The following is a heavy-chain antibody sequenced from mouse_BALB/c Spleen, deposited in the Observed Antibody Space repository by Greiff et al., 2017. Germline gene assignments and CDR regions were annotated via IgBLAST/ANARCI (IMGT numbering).Heavy chain of an antibody. CDR3: ARRQEGYAMDY. V-gene: IGHV5-6*01. CDR1: GFTFSSYG. CDR2: ISSGGSYT. D-gene: IGHD3-2*02. Sequence: VHVKQSGGDLVKPGGSLKLSCAASGFTFSSYGMSWVRQTPDKRLEWVATISSGGSYTYYPDSVKGRFTISRDNAKNTLYLQMSSLKSEDTAMYYCARRQEGYAMDYWGQGTSVTVSS. J-gene: IGHJ4*01.